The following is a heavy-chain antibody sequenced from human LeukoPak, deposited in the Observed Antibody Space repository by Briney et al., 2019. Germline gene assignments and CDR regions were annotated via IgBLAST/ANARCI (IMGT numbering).Heavy chain of an antibody. Sequence: PSETLSLTCTVSGGSISSYYWSWIRQPPGKGLEWIGYIYYSGSTNYNPSLKSRVTISVDTSKSQFSLKLSSVTAADTAVYYCARGASYPCPTYYYYYYMDVWGKGTTVTVSS. CDR1: GGSISSYY. CDR2: IYYSGST. D-gene: IGHD2-2*01. CDR3: ARGASYPCPTYYYYYYMDV. J-gene: IGHJ6*03. V-gene: IGHV4-59*01.